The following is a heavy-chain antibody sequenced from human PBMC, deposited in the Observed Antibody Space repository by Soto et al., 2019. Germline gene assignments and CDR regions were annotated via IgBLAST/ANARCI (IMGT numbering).Heavy chain of an antibody. D-gene: IGHD3-22*01. J-gene: IGHJ6*02. V-gene: IGHV3-23*01. Sequence: GGSLRLSCAGAGLTFSNYAMRWVRQAPGKGLGWVSGISSSGDTTYYADSVKGRFTISRDKFKNMLYLQLNSLRAEDTAEYYCAKSTFHDSSGYYSRADYGMDVWGQGTTVTVSS. CDR2: ISSSGDTT. CDR3: AKSTFHDSSGYYSRADYGMDV. CDR1: GLTFSNYA.